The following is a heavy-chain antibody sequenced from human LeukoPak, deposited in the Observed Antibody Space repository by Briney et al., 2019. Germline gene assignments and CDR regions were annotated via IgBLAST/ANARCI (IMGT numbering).Heavy chain of an antibody. CDR2: IYYSGST. V-gene: IGHV4-34*01. Sequence: PSETLSLTCAVYGGSFSGYYWSWIRQPPGKGLEWIGSIYYSGSTYYNPSLKSRVTMSVDTSKNHFSLKVSSVTAADTAVYYCARDLDYYDSSASNFKYWYFDLWGRGTLVTVSS. D-gene: IGHD3-22*01. CDR3: ARDLDYYDSSASNFKYWYFDL. J-gene: IGHJ2*01. CDR1: GGSFSGYY.